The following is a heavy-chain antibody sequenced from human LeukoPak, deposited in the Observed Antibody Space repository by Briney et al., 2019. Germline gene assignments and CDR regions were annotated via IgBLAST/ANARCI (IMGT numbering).Heavy chain of an antibody. CDR3: ASPGRGYGGYPYYYYYMDV. J-gene: IGHJ6*03. Sequence: SVKVSCKASGGTFSSYAISWVRQAPGQGLEWMGGIIPIFGTANYAQKFQGRVTITADESTSTAYMELSSLRSEDTAVYYCASPGRGYGGYPYYYYYMDVWGKGTTVTVSS. CDR1: GGTFSSYA. D-gene: IGHD5-12*01. CDR2: IIPIFGTA. V-gene: IGHV1-69*13.